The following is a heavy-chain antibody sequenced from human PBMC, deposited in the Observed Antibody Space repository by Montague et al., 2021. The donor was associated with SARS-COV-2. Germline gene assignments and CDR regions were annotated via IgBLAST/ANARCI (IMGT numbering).Heavy chain of an antibody. Sequence: SEILSLTCAIYDGSLSNYYWNWIRQPPGKGLECIGEINRGGNTNYNPSXXSRVTISVDTSKNQFSLKLNSVTAADTAIYYCARVRDCFTSGNSNLGWYLDLWGRGTPVSVSS. CDR3: ARVRDCFTSGNSNLGWYLDL. D-gene: IGHD3-10*01. V-gene: IGHV4-34*01. J-gene: IGHJ2*01. CDR1: DGSLSNYY. CDR2: INRGGNT.